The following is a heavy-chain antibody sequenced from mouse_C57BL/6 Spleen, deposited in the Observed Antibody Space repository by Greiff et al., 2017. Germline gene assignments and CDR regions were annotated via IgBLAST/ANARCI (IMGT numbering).Heavy chain of an antibody. V-gene: IGHV2-6-1*01. J-gene: IGHJ3*01. D-gene: IGHD2-4*01. CDR3: ARHEGYDYDEAWFAY. CDR1: GFSLTSYG. CDR2: IWSDGST. Sequence: VQLVESGPGLVAPSQSLSITCTVSGFSLTSYGVHWVRQPPGKGLEWLVVIWSDGSTTYNSALKSRLSISKDNSKSQVFLKMNSLQTDDTAMYYCARHEGYDYDEAWFAYWGQGTLVTVSA.